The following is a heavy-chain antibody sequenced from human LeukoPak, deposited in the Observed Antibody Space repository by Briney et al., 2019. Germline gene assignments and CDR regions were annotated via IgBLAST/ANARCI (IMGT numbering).Heavy chain of an antibody. CDR2: IIPILGIA. Sequence: SVKVSCKASGGTFSSYAISWVRQAPGQGLEWMGRIIPILGIANYAQKFQGRVTITADKSTSTAYMELSSLRSEDTAVYYCARGLSSWPTTYYCYYGMDVWGQGTTVTVSS. CDR3: ARGLSSWPTTYYCYYGMDV. CDR1: GGTFSSYA. V-gene: IGHV1-69*04. D-gene: IGHD6-13*01. J-gene: IGHJ6*02.